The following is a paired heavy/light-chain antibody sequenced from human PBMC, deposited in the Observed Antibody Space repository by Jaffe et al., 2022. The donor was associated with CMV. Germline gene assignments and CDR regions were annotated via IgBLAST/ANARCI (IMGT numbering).Heavy chain of an antibody. D-gene: IGHD1-7*01. CDR1: GGSISSYNYY. Sequence: QLQLQESGPGLVKPSETLSLTCTVSGGSISSYNYYWGWIRQPPGKGLEWIGSIYYSGSTYHNPSLKSRVTMSLDTSKNQFSLKLSSVTAPDTAIYYCARHGADGNFWYFDLWGRGTLVTASS. CDR2: IYYSGST. J-gene: IGHJ2*01. CDR3: ARHGADGNFWYFDL. V-gene: IGHV4-39*01.
Light chain of an antibody. CDR3: QQRSNWPLIFT. CDR2: DAS. J-gene: IGKJ3*01. V-gene: IGKV3-11*01. Sequence: EIVLTQSPATLSLSPGERATLSCRASQSVSSYLAWYQQKPGQAPRLLIYDASNRATGIPPRFSGSGSGTDFTLTISSLEPEDFAVYYCQQRSNWPLIFTFGPGTKVDIK. CDR1: QSVSSY.